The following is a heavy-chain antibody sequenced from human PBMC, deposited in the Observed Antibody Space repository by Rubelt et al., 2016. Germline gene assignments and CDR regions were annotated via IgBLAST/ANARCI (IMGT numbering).Heavy chain of an antibody. CDR2: IYYSGST. J-gene: IGHJ3*02. Sequence: QVQLQESGPGLVKPSETLSLTCTVSGGSISSYYWSWIRQPPGKGLEWIGYIYYSGSTNYNPSLKIRVTISVDTSKNQFSLKLSSVTAADTALYYCARAHYSSGWRWYAFDIWGQGTMVTVSS. V-gene: IGHV4-59*01. CDR1: GGSISSYY. D-gene: IGHD6-19*01. CDR3: ARAHYSSGWRWYAFDI.